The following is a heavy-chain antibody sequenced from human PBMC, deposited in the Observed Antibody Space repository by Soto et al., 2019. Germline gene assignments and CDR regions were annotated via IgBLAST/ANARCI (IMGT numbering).Heavy chain of an antibody. V-gene: IGHV1-69*13. J-gene: IGHJ4*02. CDR2: IIPIFGTA. CDR3: ALRDGYNFANFDY. Sequence: ASVKVSCKASGGTFSSYAISWVRQAPGQGLECMGGIIPIFGTANYAQKFQGRVTITAXXXXSXXXMXLXXLRXEXTAVYYCALRDGYNFANFDYWGRGTLVTVSA. D-gene: IGHD5-12*01. CDR1: GGTFSSYA.